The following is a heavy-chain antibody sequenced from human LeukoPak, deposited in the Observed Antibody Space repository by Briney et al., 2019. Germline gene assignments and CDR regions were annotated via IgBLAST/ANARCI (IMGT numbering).Heavy chain of an antibody. Sequence: GGSLRLSCVASGFTFSTYTMHWVRQAPGKGLEWGALTSYDGTNKYYAGSVTGRFTISRDNSKNTLYPPMNSLRPEDTAVYFCATSGYTTSLWGQGTLVTVSS. CDR1: GFTFSTYT. CDR2: TSYDGTNK. D-gene: IGHD5-12*01. J-gene: IGHJ4*02. CDR3: ATSGYTTSL. V-gene: IGHV3-30-3*01.